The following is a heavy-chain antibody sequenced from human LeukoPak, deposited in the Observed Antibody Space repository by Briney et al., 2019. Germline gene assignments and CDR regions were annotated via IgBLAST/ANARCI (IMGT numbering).Heavy chain of an antibody. D-gene: IGHD2-2*01. CDR3: AKRPDCSTTNCFRFEY. V-gene: IGHV3-11*01. Sequence: PGGSLRLSCAASGFTFSDYYMSWIRQAPGKGLEWVSYISSSGSTIYYADSVKGRFTISRDNSKNTLYLQMDSLRAEDTAVYYCAKRPDCSTTNCFRFEYWGQGTLVTVSS. J-gene: IGHJ4*02. CDR2: ISSSGSTI. CDR1: GFTFSDYY.